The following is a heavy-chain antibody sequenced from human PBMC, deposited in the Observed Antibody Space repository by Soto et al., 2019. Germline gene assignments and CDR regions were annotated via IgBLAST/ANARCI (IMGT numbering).Heavy chain of an antibody. V-gene: IGHV3-30*18. CDR3: AKDGRMTTALYGMDV. Sequence: PGGSLRLSCAASGFTFSSYGMHWVRQAPGKGLEWVAVISYDRNNKYYADSVKGRFTISRDNSKNTLYLQMNSLRAEDTAVYYFAKDGRMTTALYGMDVWGQGTTVTVSS. D-gene: IGHD4-17*01. J-gene: IGHJ6*02. CDR1: GFTFSSYG. CDR2: ISYDRNNK.